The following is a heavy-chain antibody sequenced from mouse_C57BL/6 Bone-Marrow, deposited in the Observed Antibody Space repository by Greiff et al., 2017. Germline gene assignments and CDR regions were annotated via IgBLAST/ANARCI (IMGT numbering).Heavy chain of an antibody. V-gene: IGHV1-15*01. CDR2: IDPDTGGT. D-gene: IGHD1-1*01. J-gene: IGHJ2*01. CDR1: GYPFTDYE. CDR3: TVTSVVADY. Sequence: VKLVESGAELVRPGASVTLSCKASGYPFTDYEMHWVKQTPVHGLEWIGAIDPDTGGTAYNQQFKGKAILTVDKSSSTAYMALLRLTSRSSAVYYNTVTSVVADYWGQGTTLTVSS.